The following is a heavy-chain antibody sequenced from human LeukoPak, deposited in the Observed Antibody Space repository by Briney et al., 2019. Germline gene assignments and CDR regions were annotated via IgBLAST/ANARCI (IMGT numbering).Heavy chain of an antibody. CDR2: INNDGSST. Sequence: GWSLRLSCAASGFTFSTYWMHWVRQAPGKGLVWVSRINNDGSSTSYADSVKGRFTISRDNAKNTLYLQMNSLRAEDTAVYYCTLTKGYSSSLSLDYWGQGTLVTVSS. CDR3: TLTKGYSSSLSLDY. D-gene: IGHD6-6*01. J-gene: IGHJ4*02. V-gene: IGHV3-74*01. CDR1: GFTFSTYW.